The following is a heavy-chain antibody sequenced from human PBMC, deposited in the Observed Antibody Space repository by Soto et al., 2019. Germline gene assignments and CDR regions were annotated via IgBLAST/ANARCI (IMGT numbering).Heavy chain of an antibody. V-gene: IGHV3-23*01. Sequence: EAQLLESGGGLVQPGGSLRLSCAASGFTFSTYPMSWVRQAPGKGLEWVSGISGSGVRTYYTDSVKGRFTISRAIYKNTVFLKMNTLRDEDTAVYYCVKPQVITASYYYYDMDVWGHVTTVTVSS. CDR3: VKPQVITASYYYYDMDV. D-gene: IGHD4-4*01. CDR2: ISGSGVRT. CDR1: GFTFSTYP. J-gene: IGHJ6*02.